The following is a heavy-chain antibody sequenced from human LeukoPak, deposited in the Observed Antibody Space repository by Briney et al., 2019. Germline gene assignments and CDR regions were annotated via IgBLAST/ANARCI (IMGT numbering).Heavy chain of an antibody. CDR2: IYYSGST. Sequence: SETLSLTCTVSGGSISSSSYYWGWIRQPPGKGLEWIGSIYYSGSTYYNPSLKSRVTISVDTSKNQFSLKLSSVTAADTAVYYCAGSGDGIVVVPAARGLSFDYWGQGTLVTVSS. V-gene: IGHV4-39*07. CDR1: GGSISSSSYY. J-gene: IGHJ4*02. CDR3: AGSGDGIVVVPAARGLSFDY. D-gene: IGHD2-2*01.